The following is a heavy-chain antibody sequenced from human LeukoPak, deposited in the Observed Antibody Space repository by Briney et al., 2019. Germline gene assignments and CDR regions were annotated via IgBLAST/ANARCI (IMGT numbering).Heavy chain of an antibody. CDR2: TNPNSGNT. J-gene: IGHJ4*02. Sequence: ASVKVSCKASGYTFTSYDINWVRQATGQGLEWMGWTNPNSGNTGYAQKFQGRVTMTRNTSISTAYMELSSLRSEDTAVYCCARGPMAVAGPGLHWGQGTLVTVSS. CDR3: ARGPMAVAGPGLH. CDR1: GYTFTSYD. V-gene: IGHV1-8*01. D-gene: IGHD6-19*01.